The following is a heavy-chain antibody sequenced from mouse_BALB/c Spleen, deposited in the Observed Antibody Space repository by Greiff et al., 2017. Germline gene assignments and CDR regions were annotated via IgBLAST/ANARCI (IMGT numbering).Heavy chain of an antibody. CDR2: ISYDGSN. D-gene: IGHD2-14*01. V-gene: IGHV3-6*02. J-gene: IGHJ4*01. Sequence: VQLKESGPGLVKPSQSLSLTCSVTGYSITSGYYWNWIRQFPGNKLEWMGYISYDGSNNYNPSLKNRISITRDTSKNQFFLKLNSVTTEDTATYYCATSSYYRYDEAYYYAMDYWGQGTSVTVSS. CDR1: GYSITSGYY. CDR3: ATSSYYRYDEAYYYAMDY.